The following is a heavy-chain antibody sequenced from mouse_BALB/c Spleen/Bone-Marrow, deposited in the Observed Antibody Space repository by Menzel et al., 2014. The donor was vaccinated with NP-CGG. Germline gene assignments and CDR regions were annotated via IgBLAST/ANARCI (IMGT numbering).Heavy chain of an antibody. CDR3: ARDKGRVFFDY. Sequence: EVKLEESGGGLVQPGGSLRLSCATSGFTFTDYYMNWVRQPPGKALEWLGFIGNKANGYTTEYSASVKSRFTISRDNSQNILYLQMNTLRVDDSATYYCARDKGRVFFDYWGQGTTLTVSS. CDR1: GFTFTDYY. V-gene: IGHV7-3*02. CDR2: IGNKANGYTT. J-gene: IGHJ2*01.